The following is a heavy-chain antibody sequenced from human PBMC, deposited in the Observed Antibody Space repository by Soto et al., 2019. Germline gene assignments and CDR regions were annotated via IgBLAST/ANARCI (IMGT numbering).Heavy chain of an antibody. CDR2: IIPIFGTA. CDR3: ARNPDTNYYYGMDV. V-gene: IGHV1-69*12. J-gene: IGHJ6*02. CDR1: GGTFSSYA. Sequence: QVQLVQSGAEVKKPGSSVKVSCMASGGTFSSYAISWVRQAPGQGLEWMGGIIPIFGTANYAQKFQGRVTITADESTSTAYMELSSLRSEDTAVYYCARNPDTNYYYGMDVWGQGTTVTVSS.